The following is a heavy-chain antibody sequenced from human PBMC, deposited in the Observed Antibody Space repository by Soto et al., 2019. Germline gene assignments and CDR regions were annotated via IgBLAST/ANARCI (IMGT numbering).Heavy chain of an antibody. CDR3: ARQGFGPLHGLVDV. V-gene: IGHV4-59*08. CDR1: GGSISSYY. CDR2: VHHSWGS. D-gene: IGHD3-10*01. Sequence: QVQLQESGPGLVKPSETLSLSCTVSGGSISSYYWSWFRQSPGKRMEWIGYVHHSWGSSYNPSLPSRVAMSLDTSKRQFSLKVTSVTATDPAVYYCARQGFGPLHGLVDVWGQGTTVTVSS. J-gene: IGHJ6*02.